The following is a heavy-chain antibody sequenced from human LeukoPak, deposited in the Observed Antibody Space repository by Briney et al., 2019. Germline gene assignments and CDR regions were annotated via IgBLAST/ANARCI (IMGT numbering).Heavy chain of an antibody. CDR2: INHSGST. CDR3: ARVCRQEGGYRTFDP. D-gene: IGHD5-12*01. V-gene: IGHV4-34*01. CDR1: GGSFSGYY. Sequence: PSETLSLTCAVYGGSFSGYYWSWIRQPPGKGLEWIGEINHSGSTNYNPSLKSRVTISVDTSKNQFSLKLSSVTAADTAVYYCARVCRQEGGYRTFDPWGQGTLVTVSS. J-gene: IGHJ5*02.